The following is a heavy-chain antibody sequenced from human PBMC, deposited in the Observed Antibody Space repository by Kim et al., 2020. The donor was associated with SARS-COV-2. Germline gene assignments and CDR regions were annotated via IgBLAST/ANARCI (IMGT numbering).Heavy chain of an antibody. D-gene: IGHD5-12*01. Sequence: SETLSLTCTVSGGSISSSSYYWGWIRQPPGKGLEWIGSIYYSGSTYYNPSLKSRVTISVDTSKNQFSLKLSSVTAADTAVYYCARDWLQRWLQFGRYNWFDPWGQGTLVTVSS. CDR2: IYYSGST. J-gene: IGHJ5*02. CDR3: ARDWLQRWLQFGRYNWFDP. V-gene: IGHV4-39*07. CDR1: GGSISSSSYY.